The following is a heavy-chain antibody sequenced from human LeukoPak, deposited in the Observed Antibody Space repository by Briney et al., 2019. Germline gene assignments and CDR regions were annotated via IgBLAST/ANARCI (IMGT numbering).Heavy chain of an antibody. CDR1: GVSISRGGYA. V-gene: IGHV4-30-4*07. CDR2: IYHSGTT. D-gene: IGHD6-19*01. CDR3: ARKSVAVRDAFDI. Sequence: SETLSLTCAVSGVSISRGGYAWNWIRQPPGKGLEWIAYIYHSGTTYYNPSLKSRATISVDTSKNQFCLKLSSVTAADTAVYYCARKSVAVRDAFDIWGQGTMVTVSS. J-gene: IGHJ3*02.